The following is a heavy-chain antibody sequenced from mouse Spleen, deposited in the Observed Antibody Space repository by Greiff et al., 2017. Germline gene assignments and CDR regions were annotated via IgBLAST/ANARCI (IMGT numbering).Heavy chain of an antibody. Sequence: QVQLQQSGPGLVQPSQTLSITCTVSGFSFTSYGVHWVRQSPGKGLEWLGVIWSGGSTDYNAAFISRLSISKDNSTSHVFFKMNSLQADDTAIYYCARVLYYPYYAMDYWGQGTSVTVSS. CDR3: ARVLYYPYYAMDY. J-gene: IGHJ4*01. CDR1: GFSFTSYG. V-gene: IGHV2-2*01. CDR2: IWSGGST. D-gene: IGHD2-1*01.